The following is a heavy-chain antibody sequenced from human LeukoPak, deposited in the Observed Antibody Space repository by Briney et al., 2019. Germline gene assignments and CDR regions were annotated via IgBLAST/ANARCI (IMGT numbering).Heavy chain of an antibody. Sequence: GASVKVSCKASGGTFSSYAISWVRQAPGQGLEWMGGIIPIFGTANYAQKFQGRVTITADESTSTAYMELSSLRSEDTAVHYCASGTIGYCSSTSCYAYQYGYYYGMDVWGQGTTVTVSS. CDR2: IIPIFGTA. D-gene: IGHD2-2*01. V-gene: IGHV1-69*13. CDR3: ASGTIGYCSSTSCYAYQYGYYYGMDV. CDR1: GGTFSSYA. J-gene: IGHJ6*02.